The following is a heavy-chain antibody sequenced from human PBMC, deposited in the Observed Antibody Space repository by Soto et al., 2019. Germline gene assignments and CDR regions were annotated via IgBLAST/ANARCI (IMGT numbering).Heavy chain of an antibody. J-gene: IGHJ6*02. D-gene: IGHD6-19*01. CDR3: ARGFRAVAGTSYYYGMDV. Sequence: QVQLVQSGAEVKKPGSSVKVSCKASGGTFSSYAISWVRQAPGQGLEWMGGIIPIFGTANYAQKFQGRVTMTADEYTSTAYMELSSLRSEDTAVYYCARGFRAVAGTSYYYGMDVWGQGTTVTVSS. V-gene: IGHV1-69*12. CDR1: GGTFSSYA. CDR2: IIPIFGTA.